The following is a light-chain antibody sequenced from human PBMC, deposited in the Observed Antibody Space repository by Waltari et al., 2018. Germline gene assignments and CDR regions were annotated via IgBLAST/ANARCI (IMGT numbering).Light chain of an antibody. Sequence: DIQMTQSPSSLSASVGDRVTITCQASQDIRNSLNWYHQKPGKAPKLLIYDASDLETGVPSRFSGSGSGTDFAFTITSLQPEDSGTYYCQQYESLPYTFGPGTKVDIQ. V-gene: IGKV1-33*01. CDR3: QQYESLPYT. J-gene: IGKJ3*01. CDR2: DAS. CDR1: QDIRNS.